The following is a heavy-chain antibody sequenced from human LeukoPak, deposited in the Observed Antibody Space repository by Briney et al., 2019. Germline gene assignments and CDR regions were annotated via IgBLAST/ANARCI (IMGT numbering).Heavy chain of an antibody. CDR2: ISGSGGCT. Sequence: GGSLRLSCAASGFTFSSYGMSWVRQAPGKGLEWVSAISGSGGCTYYADSVKGRFTISRDNAKNSLYLQMNSLRAEDTAVYYCARDVSRDGYNFDYWGQGTLVTVSS. CDR3: ARDVSRDGYNFDY. CDR1: GFTFSSYG. V-gene: IGHV3-21*01. J-gene: IGHJ4*02. D-gene: IGHD5-24*01.